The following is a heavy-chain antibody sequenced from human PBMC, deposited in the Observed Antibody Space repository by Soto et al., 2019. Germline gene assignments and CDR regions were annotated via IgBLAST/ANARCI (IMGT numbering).Heavy chain of an antibody. J-gene: IGHJ6*02. Sequence: QVQLVQSGAEVKKPGSSVKVSCKASGGTFGSYAISWVRQAPGQGLEWMGGIIPISDTTNYAQKFQGRVTITADESTSTAYMELSSLRSEDTAVYYCPRSQGSSTSLEIYYYYYYGMDVWGQGTTVTVSS. V-gene: IGHV1-69*01. CDR1: GGTFGSYA. CDR2: IIPISDTT. D-gene: IGHD2-2*01. CDR3: PRSQGSSTSLEIYYYYYYGMDV.